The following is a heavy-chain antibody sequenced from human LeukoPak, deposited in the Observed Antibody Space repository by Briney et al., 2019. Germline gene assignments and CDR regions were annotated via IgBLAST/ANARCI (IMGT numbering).Heavy chain of an antibody. D-gene: IGHD2-15*01. CDR1: GYTFTSYG. V-gene: IGHV1-18*01. CDR3: ARDFIGYCSGGSCQGVWDY. Sequence: ASVKVSCKASGYTFTSYGISWVRQAPGQGLEWMGWISAYNGNTNYAQKLQGRVTMTTDTSTSTAYTELRSLRSDDTAVYYCARDFIGYCSGGSCQGVWDYWGQGTLVTVSS. J-gene: IGHJ4*02. CDR2: ISAYNGNT.